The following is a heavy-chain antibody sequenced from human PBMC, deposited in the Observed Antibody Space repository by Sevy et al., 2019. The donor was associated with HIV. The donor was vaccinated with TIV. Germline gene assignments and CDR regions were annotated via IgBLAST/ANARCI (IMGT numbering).Heavy chain of an antibody. V-gene: IGHV2-5*02. CDR1: GFSLSTNGVG. Sequence: SGSTLVNPTQTLTLTCTFSGFSLSTNGVGVGWIRQPPGKALEWLALIYWDDDKRYSPSLESRLTITKDTSKNQVLLAMTNMDPVDTATYYCAHRGPGNYFDYWGQGTLVTVSS. D-gene: IGHD6-13*01. J-gene: IGHJ4*02. CDR2: IYWDDDK. CDR3: AHRGPGNYFDY.